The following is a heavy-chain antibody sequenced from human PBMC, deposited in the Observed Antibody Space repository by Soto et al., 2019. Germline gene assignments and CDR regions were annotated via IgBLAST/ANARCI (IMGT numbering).Heavy chain of an antibody. V-gene: IGHV1-69*01. D-gene: IGHD3-10*01. CDR2: IIPIFDAT. Sequence: QVQMVQSGAEVKKPGSSARVSCKVSGGTFSRHSISWVRQAPGQGLEWMGGIIPIFDATQYAQKFQGRLTITADESTTTFHMDLSGLRPEDTAIYYCARYLTSCRGSWGQGTLVTVS. CDR1: GGTFSRHS. CDR3: ARYLTSCRGS. J-gene: IGHJ4*02.